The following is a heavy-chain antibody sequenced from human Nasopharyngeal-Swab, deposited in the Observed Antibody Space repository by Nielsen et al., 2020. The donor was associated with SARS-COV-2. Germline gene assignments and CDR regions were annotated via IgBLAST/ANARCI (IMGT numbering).Heavy chain of an antibody. CDR1: GFTFNNYN. Sequence: GGSLRLSCAASGFTFNNYNFNWVRQAPGKGLEWVSSISSSSSYIYYADSAKGRFTISRDNAKNSLYLQMNSLRAEDAAVYYCAGDGLDYGFWSAYFMDVWGQGTTVTVSS. D-gene: IGHD3-3*01. J-gene: IGHJ6*02. CDR3: AGDGLDYGFWSAYFMDV. V-gene: IGHV3-21*01. CDR2: ISSSSSYI.